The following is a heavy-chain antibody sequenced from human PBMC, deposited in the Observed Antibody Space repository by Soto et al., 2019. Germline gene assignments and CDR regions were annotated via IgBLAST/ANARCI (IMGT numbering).Heavy chain of an antibody. V-gene: IGHV1-3*01. CDR2: INAGNGNT. CDR1: GYTFTSYA. CDR3: ARVLVVVAATRVAYYYYGMDV. Sequence: GPSVKVSCKASGYTFTSYAMHWVRQAPGQRLEWMGWINAGNGNTKYSQKFQGRVTITRDTSASTAYMELSSLRSEDTAVYYCARVLVVVAATRVAYYYYGMDVWGQGTTVTVSS. D-gene: IGHD2-15*01. J-gene: IGHJ6*02.